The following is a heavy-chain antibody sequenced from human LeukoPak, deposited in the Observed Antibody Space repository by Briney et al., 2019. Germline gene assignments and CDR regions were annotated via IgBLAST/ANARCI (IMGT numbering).Heavy chain of an antibody. D-gene: IGHD3-22*01. J-gene: IGHJ4*02. V-gene: IGHV4-59*01. CDR2: IYYRGST. CDR1: GGSINGYY. CDR3: ARADYDTSAYYYTFDY. Sequence: SETLSLTCTVSGGSINGYYWSWIRQPPEKGLEWIGYIYYRGSTNYNPSLKSRVTMSVDTSRNQFSLKLSSMTAADTAVYYCARADYDTSAYYYTFDYRGQGTLVTVSS.